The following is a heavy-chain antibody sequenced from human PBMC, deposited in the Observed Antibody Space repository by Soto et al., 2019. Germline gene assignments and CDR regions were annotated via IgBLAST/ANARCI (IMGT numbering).Heavy chain of an antibody. CDR2: ISNSGGTI. D-gene: IGHD2-15*01. J-gene: IGHJ3*02. CDR1: GFTFITYA. V-gene: IGHV3-23*01. CDR3: AHPRGFGVFDAYDI. Sequence: GGSLRLSCAASGFTFITYAMSWVRQAPGKGLEWVSAISNSGGTIYYADSVQGRFTISRDNSLNTLFLQMHSLRIEDTAVYYCAHPRGFGVFDAYDIWGQGTMVTVSS.